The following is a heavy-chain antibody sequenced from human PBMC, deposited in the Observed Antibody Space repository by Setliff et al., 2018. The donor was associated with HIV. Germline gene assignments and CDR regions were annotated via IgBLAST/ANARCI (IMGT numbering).Heavy chain of an antibody. J-gene: IGHJ2*01. CDR1: GGSPNRYY. CDR3: ARRASSHGPYWYFDL. V-gene: IGHV4-59*01. Sequence: LSLTCSVSGGSPNRYYWSWIRQTPGKGLEWIGYIYYSGGANYNTHPSLKNRVTILVDTSKYQFSLRLNSVSAADTAVYYCARRASSHGPYWYFDLWGRGTLVTVSS. D-gene: IGHD2-2*01. CDR2: IYYSGGA.